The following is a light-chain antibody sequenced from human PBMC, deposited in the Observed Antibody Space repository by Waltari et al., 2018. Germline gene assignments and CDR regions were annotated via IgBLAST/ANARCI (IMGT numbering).Light chain of an antibody. Sequence: QSALTQPASVSGSPGQSITISCTGTSSDIGDYNYVSCYQQYPGRAPNLIISYVILRPPGVSDRFSGSKSGNTASLTISALQADDEADYYCSSFTTSSTLVVFGGGTKLTVL. CDR2: YVI. J-gene: IGLJ2*01. CDR1: SSDIGDYNY. V-gene: IGLV2-14*03. CDR3: SSFTTSSTLVV.